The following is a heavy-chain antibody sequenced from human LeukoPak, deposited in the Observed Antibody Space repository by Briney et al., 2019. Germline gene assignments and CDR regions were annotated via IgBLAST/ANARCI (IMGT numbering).Heavy chain of an antibody. V-gene: IGHV3-23*01. Sequence: GGSLRLSCAASGFPFSTYAMNWVRQAPGKGLEWVSVITGSGGFTQYADSVKGRFTISRDNSKNTVYLQMNSLRVEDTALYYCVRSLDYWGQGTLVTVSS. CDR2: ITGSGGFT. CDR3: VRSLDY. CDR1: GFPFSTYA. J-gene: IGHJ4*02.